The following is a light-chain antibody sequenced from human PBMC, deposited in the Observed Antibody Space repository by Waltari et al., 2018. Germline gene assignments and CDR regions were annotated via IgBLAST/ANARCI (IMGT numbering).Light chain of an antibody. CDR3: QQSYTTPRTYKNPRT. CDR1: ESIGDR. V-gene: IGKV1-39*01. J-gene: IGKJ1*01. Sequence: TQLAQSPSSLSASVGARVPTLCRASESIGDRLNWYQQRPGKAPKLLIYAASTLQSGVPSRFTGSGSGTDFTLTISSLQPEDFATYYCQQSYTTPRTYKNPRTFGQGTQVEIK. CDR2: AAS.